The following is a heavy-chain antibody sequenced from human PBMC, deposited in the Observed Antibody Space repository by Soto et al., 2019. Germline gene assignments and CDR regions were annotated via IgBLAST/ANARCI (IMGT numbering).Heavy chain of an antibody. CDR1: GDGISSNTAG. D-gene: IGHD6-19*01. CDR3: ARDHSRGWFLFDY. Sequence: SHSLTLIGTISGDGISSNTAGWDWIRQSPSRGLEWLGRTYYRSAWYNDYAVPVKSRITISADTSKNQFSLQLNSVTPEDTAVYYCARDHSRGWFLFDYWGQGALVTVSS. J-gene: IGHJ4*02. V-gene: IGHV6-1*01. CDR2: TYYRSAWYN.